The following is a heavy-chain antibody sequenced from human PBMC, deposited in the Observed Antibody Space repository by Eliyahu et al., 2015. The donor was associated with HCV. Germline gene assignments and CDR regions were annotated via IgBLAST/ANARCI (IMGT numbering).Heavy chain of an antibody. J-gene: IGHJ4*02. CDR1: GXSFGYYW. V-gene: IGHV3-7*01. CDR3: ARGRSHAY. Sequence: EVQLVDSGGTLVPPGEXXGLSXAAXGXSFGYYWMSWVRQAPGKGLEWVANMNEDGREKYYVDSVRGRFTISRDNAENSLFLQMSSLRAEDTAVYYCARGRSHAYWGQGTLVTVSS. CDR2: MNEDGREK. D-gene: IGHD1-14*01.